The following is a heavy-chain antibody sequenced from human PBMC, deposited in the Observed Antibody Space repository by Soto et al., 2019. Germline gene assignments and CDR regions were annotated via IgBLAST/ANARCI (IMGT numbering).Heavy chain of an antibody. CDR3: ARDDLGSYDILTGYYFPQLVCGMDV. D-gene: IGHD3-9*01. J-gene: IGHJ6*02. CDR1: GFTFSSYG. Sequence: HPGGSLRLSCAASGFTFSSYGMHWVRQAPGKGLEWVAVIWYDGSNKYYADSVKGRFTISRDNSKNTLYLQMNSLRAEDTAVYYCARDDLGSYDILTGYYFPQLVCGMDVWGQGTTVTVSS. V-gene: IGHV3-33*01. CDR2: IWYDGSNK.